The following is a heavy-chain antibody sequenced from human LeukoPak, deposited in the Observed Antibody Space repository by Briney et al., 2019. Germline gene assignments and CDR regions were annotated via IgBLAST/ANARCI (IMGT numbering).Heavy chain of an antibody. CDR3: ARWEGGSLDY. J-gene: IGHJ4*02. CDR1: GGSINGYY. Sequence: PSETLSLTCTVSGGSINGYYWSWIRQPPGKGLEWVGYIYYSGSTNYNPSLKSRVTISVDTSKNQFSLKLSAVTAADTAVYYCARWEGGSLDYWGQGTLVTVSS. D-gene: IGHD1-26*01. V-gene: IGHV4-59*01. CDR2: IYYSGST.